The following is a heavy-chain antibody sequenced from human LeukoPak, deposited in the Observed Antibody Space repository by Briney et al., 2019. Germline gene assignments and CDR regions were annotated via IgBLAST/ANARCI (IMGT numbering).Heavy chain of an antibody. CDR1: GFTFSSYW. V-gene: IGHV3-74*01. CDR2: INSDGSST. J-gene: IGHJ5*02. CDR3: ASGLYYDFWSGYGNWFDP. Sequence: PGGSLRLSCAASGFTFSSYWMHWVRQAPGKGLVWVSRINSDGSSTSYADSVKGRFTISRDNAKNTLYLQMNSLRAEDTAVYYCASGLYYDFWSGYGNWFDPWGQGTLVTVSS. D-gene: IGHD3-3*01.